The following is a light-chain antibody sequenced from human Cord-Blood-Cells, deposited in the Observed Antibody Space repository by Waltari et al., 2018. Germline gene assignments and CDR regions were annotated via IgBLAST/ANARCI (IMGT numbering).Light chain of an antibody. J-gene: IGKJ4*01. Sequence: ETVLTQSPGTLSLSPGERATLSCRASQSVSSSDLAWYQQRPGQAPRLLIYGASSRATGIPDRFSRSGSGTDFTLPISRLEPEDVAVYYCQQYGSSGTFGGGTKVEIK. CDR1: QSVSSSD. CDR3: QQYGSSGT. V-gene: IGKV3-20*01. CDR2: GAS.